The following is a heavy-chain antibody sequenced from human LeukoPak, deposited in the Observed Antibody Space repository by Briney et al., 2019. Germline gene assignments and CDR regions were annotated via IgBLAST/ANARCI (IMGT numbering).Heavy chain of an antibody. V-gene: IGHV1-8*01. CDR3: AKDSSEEGGGYFDY. CDR1: GYTFSSYD. D-gene: IGHD1-26*01. J-gene: IGHJ4*02. CDR2: MNPNSGNA. Sequence: ASVKVSCKASGYTFSSYDINWVRQATGQGLEWMGWMNPNSGNAGYAQKFQDRVTMTRNISISTAYMEVSSLRAEDTAVYYCAKDSSEEGGGYFDYWGQGTLVTVSS.